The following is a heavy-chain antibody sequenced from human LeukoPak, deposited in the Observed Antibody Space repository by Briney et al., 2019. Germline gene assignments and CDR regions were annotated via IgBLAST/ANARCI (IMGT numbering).Heavy chain of an antibody. CDR2: ISSSRSYI. V-gene: IGHV3-21*01. CDR1: GFTFSSYS. D-gene: IGHD6-13*01. CDR3: ARFIAAPYYFDY. J-gene: IGHJ4*02. Sequence: GGTLRLSCVASGFTFSSYSMNWVRQAPGKGLEWVSFISSSRSYIYYADSVKGRFTISRDNAKNSLYLQMNSLRAEDTAVYYCARFIAAPYYFDYWGRGTLVTVSS.